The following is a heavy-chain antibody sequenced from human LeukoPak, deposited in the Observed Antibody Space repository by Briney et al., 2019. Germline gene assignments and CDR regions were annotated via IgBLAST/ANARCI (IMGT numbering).Heavy chain of an antibody. V-gene: IGHV1-24*01. Sequence: ASVKVSCKVSGYTLTELSMHWVRQAPGEGLEWMGGFDPEDGETIYAQKFQGRVTMTEDTSTDTAYMELSSLRSEDTAVYYCATDSGYSGSYYREHHLHTPDAFDIWGQGTMVTVSS. CDR1: GYTLTELS. CDR2: FDPEDGET. D-gene: IGHD1-26*01. J-gene: IGHJ3*02. CDR3: ATDSGYSGSYYREHHLHTPDAFDI.